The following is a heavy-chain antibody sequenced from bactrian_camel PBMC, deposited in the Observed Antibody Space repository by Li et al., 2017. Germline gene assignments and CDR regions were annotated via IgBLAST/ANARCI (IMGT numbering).Heavy chain of an antibody. D-gene: IGHD6*01. Sequence: HVQLVESGGGLVEPGGSLTLSCVASGFAFSTYYMTWVRQAPGKGLEWVSDIYSDGANTYYADSVKGRFTISRDNAKNTVYLQMNSLNTEDTAMYYCAKDPKMYGGSWLSPDIDHWGQGTQVTVS. CDR1: GFAFSTYY. CDR2: IYSDGANT. CDR3: AKDPKMYGGSWLSPDIDH. J-gene: IGHJ4*01. V-gene: IGHV3S6*01.